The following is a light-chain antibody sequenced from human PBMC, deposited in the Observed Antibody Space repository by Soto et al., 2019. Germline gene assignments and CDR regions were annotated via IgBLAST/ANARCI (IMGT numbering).Light chain of an antibody. CDR3: QQYNSYSIT. CDR2: KAS. V-gene: IGKV1-5*03. J-gene: IGKJ5*01. Sequence: DIQITHSASTLSASVLYRVTITCRASQSISSWLAWYQQKPGKAPKLLIYKASSLESGVPSRFSGSGSGTEFTLTISSLQPDDFATYYCQQYNSYSITFGQGTRLEIK. CDR1: QSISSW.